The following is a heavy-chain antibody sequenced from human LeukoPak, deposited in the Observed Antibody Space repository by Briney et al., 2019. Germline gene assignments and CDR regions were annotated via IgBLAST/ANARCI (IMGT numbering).Heavy chain of an antibody. CDR3: ARDARYSYGSYYMDV. J-gene: IGHJ6*03. CDR1: RGSISSYY. Sequence: PSETLSLTCTVPRGSISSYYWSWIRPPAGKRLEWIGHIYTSGSTNYNPSLKSRVTMSVDTSKNQFSLKLTSVTAADTAVYYCARDARYSYGSYYMDVWGKGTTVTVSS. D-gene: IGHD5-18*01. CDR2: IYTSGST. V-gene: IGHV4-4*07.